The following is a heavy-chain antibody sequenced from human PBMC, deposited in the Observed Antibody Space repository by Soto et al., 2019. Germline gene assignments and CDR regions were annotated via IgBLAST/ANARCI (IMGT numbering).Heavy chain of an antibody. CDR1: CVSISSYY. Sequence: SETLSLTCTVSCVSISSYYWSWIRQPPGKGLEWIGYIYYSGSTSYNPSLKSRVTISVDTSKNQFSLKLSSVTAAETAVYYCAGRTNTFDYWGQGTMVTVSS. D-gene: IGHD2-8*01. CDR3: AGRTNTFDY. CDR2: IYYSGST. J-gene: IGHJ4*02. V-gene: IGHV4-59*01.